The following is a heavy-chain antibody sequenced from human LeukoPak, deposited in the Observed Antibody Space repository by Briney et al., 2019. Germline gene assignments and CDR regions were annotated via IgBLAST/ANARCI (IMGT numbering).Heavy chain of an antibody. D-gene: IGHD3-9*01. CDR2: FDTEDGET. CDR1: GYTLTELS. V-gene: IGHV1-24*01. J-gene: IGHJ3*02. Sequence: GASVKVSCKVSGYTLTELSMHWVRQAPGKGLEWMGGFDTEDGETIYAQKFQGRVTMTEDTSTDTAYMELSSLRSEDTVVYYCATDRPPVLRYFDWWSQAFDIWGQGTMVTVSS. CDR3: ATDRPPVLRYFDWWSQAFDI.